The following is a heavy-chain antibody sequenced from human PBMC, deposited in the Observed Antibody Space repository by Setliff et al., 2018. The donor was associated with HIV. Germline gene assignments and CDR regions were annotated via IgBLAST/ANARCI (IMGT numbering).Heavy chain of an antibody. CDR1: GGSMSTYY. J-gene: IGHJ4*02. D-gene: IGHD3-22*01. Sequence: SETLSLTCTVSGGSMSTYYWSWLRQPPGKGLEWIGYVFYTGSTTYSPSLKSRLTISVDTSQHQFSLKLTSVTAADTAVYYCARQVPIPGVAVTPIDFWGQGILVTVSS. CDR3: ARQVPIPGVAVTPIDF. CDR2: VFYTGST. V-gene: IGHV4-59*08.